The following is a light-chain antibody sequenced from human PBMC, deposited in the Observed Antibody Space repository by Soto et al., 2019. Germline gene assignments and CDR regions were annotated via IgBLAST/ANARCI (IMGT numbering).Light chain of an antibody. CDR3: AAWDDSLGGPV. CDR2: GNN. V-gene: IGLV1-40*01. CDR1: SSNIGAGYD. J-gene: IGLJ3*02. Sequence: QSVLTQPPSVSGAPGQTITISCTGSSSNIGAGYDVHWYQQLPGRAPKLLIYGNNNRPSGVPDRFSGSKSGTSASLAISGLQSEDEADYYCAAWDDSLGGPVFGGGTKLTVL.